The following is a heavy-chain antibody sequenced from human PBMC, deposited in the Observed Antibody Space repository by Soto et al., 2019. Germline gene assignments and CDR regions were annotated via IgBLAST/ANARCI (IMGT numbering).Heavy chain of an antibody. CDR3: AKYNGDFVS. CDR2: ISDSGGRT. D-gene: IGHD1-1*01. J-gene: IGHJ5*02. CDR1: GFTFSDYA. V-gene: IGHV3-23*01. Sequence: EVQLLESGGGLVQPGGSLRLSCAASGFTFSDYAMDWVRQAPGKGLEWVSAISDSGGRTYYADSVQGRFTISRDNSKSTVFLQMNSLRAEDTATYYCAKYNGDFVSWGQGTLVTVSS.